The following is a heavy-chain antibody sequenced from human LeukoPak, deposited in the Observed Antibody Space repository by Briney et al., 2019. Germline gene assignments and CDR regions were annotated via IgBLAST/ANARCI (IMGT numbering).Heavy chain of an antibody. V-gene: IGHV3-30-3*01. CDR1: GFTFSSYA. J-gene: IGHJ4*02. CDR2: XXYDGSNK. Sequence: GGSLRLSCAASGFTFSSYAMHWVRQAPGKGXXXXXXXXYDGSNKYYADSVKGRFTISRDNSKNTLYLQMNSLRAEDTAVYYCARDGPIQLWLRWFVYWGQGTLVTVSS. D-gene: IGHD5-18*01. CDR3: ARDGPIQLWLRWFVY.